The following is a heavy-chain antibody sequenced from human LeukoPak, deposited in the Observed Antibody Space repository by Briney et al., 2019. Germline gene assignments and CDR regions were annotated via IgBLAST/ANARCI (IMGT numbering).Heavy chain of an antibody. CDR2: ISTRSNTM. V-gene: IGHV3-48*01. CDR1: GFTFSTYS. D-gene: IGHD3-22*01. Sequence: RPGGSLRLSCVASGFTFSTYSMDWVRQAPGKGLEWVSYISTRSNTMYYADSVKGRFTISRDNAKNSLYLQMNSLRAEDTAVYYCARAETMTPYYYYGMDVWGQGTTVTVSS. CDR3: ARAETMTPYYYYGMDV. J-gene: IGHJ6*02.